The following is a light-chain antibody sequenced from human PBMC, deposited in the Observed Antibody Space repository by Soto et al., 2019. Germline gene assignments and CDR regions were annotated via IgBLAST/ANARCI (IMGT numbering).Light chain of an antibody. CDR2: KAS. CDR1: QTISSW. J-gene: IGKJ1*01. CDR3: QQYNRYWT. V-gene: IGKV1-5*03. Sequence: DIQMPQSPSTLSGSVGDRFTIAFRASQTISSWLAWYQQKPGKAPKLLIYKASTLKSGVPSRFSGSGSGTEFTLTISSLQSDDFASYYCQQYNRYWTFGEGTKVDVK.